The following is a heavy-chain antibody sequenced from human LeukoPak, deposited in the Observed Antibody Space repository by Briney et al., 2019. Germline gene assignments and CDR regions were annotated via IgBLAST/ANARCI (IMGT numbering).Heavy chain of an antibody. CDR1: GYTFTSYG. D-gene: IGHD3-10*01. V-gene: IGHV1-18*01. Sequence: ASVKVSCKASGYTFTSYGISWVRQAPGQGLEWMGWISAYNGNTNYAQKFQGRVTITTDESTSTAYMELSSLRSEDTAVYYCARDGSYYGSGSYPFDYWGQGTLVTVSS. CDR2: ISAYNGNT. J-gene: IGHJ4*02. CDR3: ARDGSYYGSGSYPFDY.